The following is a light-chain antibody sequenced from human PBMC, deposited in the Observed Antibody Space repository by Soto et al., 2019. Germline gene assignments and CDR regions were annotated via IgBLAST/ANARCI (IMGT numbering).Light chain of an antibody. Sequence: QSVLTQPASVSGSPGQSITISCTGTSSDVGYYNYVSWYQHHPGKAPKLIIYDVSSRPSGVSDRFSGSKSGNTASLTISGLQAEDGADYHCSSYTSSSTPYVVFGGGTKVTVL. CDR1: SSDVGYYNY. V-gene: IGLV2-14*03. J-gene: IGLJ2*01. CDR3: SSYTSSSTPYVV. CDR2: DVS.